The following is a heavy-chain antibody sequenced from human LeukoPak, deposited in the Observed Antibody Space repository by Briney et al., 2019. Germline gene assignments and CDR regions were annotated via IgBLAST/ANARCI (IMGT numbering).Heavy chain of an antibody. CDR2: IYYIGST. J-gene: IGHJ4*02. Sequence: SETLSLTCTVSGGSISNYYWSWIRRPPGKGLEWIGYIYYIGSTSYNPSLKSRVSISLDTSKNQFSLKLDSVTAADTAVYYCARVGYGGNPVDYWGQGTLVTVSS. V-gene: IGHV4-59*01. D-gene: IGHD4-23*01. CDR3: ARVGYGGNPVDY. CDR1: GGSISNYY.